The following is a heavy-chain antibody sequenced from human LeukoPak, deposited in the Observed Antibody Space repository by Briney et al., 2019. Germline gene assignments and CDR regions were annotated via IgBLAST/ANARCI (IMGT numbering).Heavy chain of an antibody. CDR1: GYTFTGYY. V-gene: IGHV1-2*02. Sequence: ASVKASCKASGYTFTGYYMHWVRQAPGQGLEWMGWIDPNGGGTHYALTFQGRVTMTRDTSISTAYMELSSLRSDDTAVYFCARVSGRSGPFDYWGLGTLVTVSS. CDR3: ARVSGRSGPFDY. J-gene: IGHJ4*02. CDR2: IDPNGGGT.